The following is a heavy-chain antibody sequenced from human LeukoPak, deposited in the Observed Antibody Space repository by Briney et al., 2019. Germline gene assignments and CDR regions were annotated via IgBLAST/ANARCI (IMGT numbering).Heavy chain of an antibody. CDR1: GYTITGYY. D-gene: IGHD3-10*01. Sequence: ASVKVSCKASGYTITGYYMHWVRQAPGQGLEWMGWINPNSGGTNYAQKFQGRVTMTRDTSISTAYMELSRLRSDDTAVYYCARDNSFGELSFDYWGQGTLVTVSS. CDR2: INPNSGGT. V-gene: IGHV1-2*02. J-gene: IGHJ4*02. CDR3: ARDNSFGELSFDY.